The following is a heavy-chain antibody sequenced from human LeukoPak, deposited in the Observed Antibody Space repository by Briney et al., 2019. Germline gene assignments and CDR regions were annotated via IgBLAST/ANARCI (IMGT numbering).Heavy chain of an antibody. CDR3: ARVGGATPYYYYYMDV. CDR1: GGSISSSSYY. CDR2: IYYSGST. J-gene: IGHJ6*03. D-gene: IGHD1-26*01. V-gene: IGHV4-39*07. Sequence: SETLSLTCTVSGGSISSSSYYWGWIRQPPGKGLEWIGSIYYSGSTYYNPSLKSRVTISVDTSKNQFSLKLSPVTAADTAVYYCARVGGATPYYYYYMDVWGKGTTVTVSS.